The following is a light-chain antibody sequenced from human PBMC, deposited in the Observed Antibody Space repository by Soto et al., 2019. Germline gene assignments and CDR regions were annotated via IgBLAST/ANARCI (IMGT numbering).Light chain of an antibody. V-gene: IGLV2-8*01. CDR2: EVS. CDR3: SSYAGSNNLL. Sequence: QSALTQPPSASGSPGKSVTISCTGTSSDVGGYNFVSWYQQHPGKAPKLMIYEVSKRPSGVPDRFSGSKSGNTASLTVSGIEAEDEAEYYCSSYAGSNNLLFGGGTKLTVL. CDR1: SSDVGGYNF. J-gene: IGLJ2*01.